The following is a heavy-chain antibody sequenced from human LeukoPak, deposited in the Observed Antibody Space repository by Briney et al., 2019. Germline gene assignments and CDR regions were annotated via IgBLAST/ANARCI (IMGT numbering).Heavy chain of an antibody. J-gene: IGHJ6*02. Sequence: GGSLRLSCAASGFTFSSYWMSWVRQAPGKGLEWVANIKRDGSEKYYVDSVKGRFTISRDNAKNSLYLQMNSLRAEDTAVYYCARETATEEYYYYYGMDVWGQGTTVTVSS. V-gene: IGHV3-7*03. D-gene: IGHD6-25*01. CDR3: ARETATEEYYYYYGMDV. CDR1: GFTFSSYW. CDR2: IKRDGSEK.